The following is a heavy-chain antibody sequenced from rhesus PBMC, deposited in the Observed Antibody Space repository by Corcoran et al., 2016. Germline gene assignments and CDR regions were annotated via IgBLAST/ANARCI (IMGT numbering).Heavy chain of an antibody. CDR1: GGSISSSNW. V-gene: IGHV4-65*01. J-gene: IGHJ4*01. D-gene: IGHD6-25*01. CDR3: ARASYSGSWTGIDY. CDR2: ISGSSCST. Sequence: QVQLQDSGPGLVKPSETLSLTCAVSGGSISSSNWWSWIRQPPGKGLEWIGYISGSSCSTYYNPSLKSRVTISTDTSKNQFSLKLSSVTAADTAVYYCARASYSGSWTGIDYWGQGVLVTVSS.